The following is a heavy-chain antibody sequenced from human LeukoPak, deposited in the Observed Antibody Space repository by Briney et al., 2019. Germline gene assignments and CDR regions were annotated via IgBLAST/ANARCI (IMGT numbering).Heavy chain of an antibody. Sequence: SETLSLTCAVYGGSFSGYYWSWIRQPPGKGLEWIGEINHSGSTNYNPSLKSRVTISVDTSKNQFSLKLSSVTAADTAVYYCARGGIGRADSWGQGTLVTVSS. J-gene: IGHJ4*02. CDR3: ARGGIGRADS. CDR2: INHSGST. CDR1: GGSFSGYY. D-gene: IGHD2-15*01. V-gene: IGHV4-34*01.